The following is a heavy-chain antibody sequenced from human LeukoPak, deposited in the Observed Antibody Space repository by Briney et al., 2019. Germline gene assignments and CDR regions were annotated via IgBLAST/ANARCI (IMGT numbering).Heavy chain of an antibody. CDR1: GGSISSYS. D-gene: IGHD1-26*01. J-gene: IGHJ2*01. CDR2: IYYSGST. CDR3: ARRVYSGSYNWYFDL. V-gene: IGHV4-59*08. Sequence: SETLSLTCTVSGGSISSYSWGWIRQPPGKGLEWIGYIYYSGSTIYNPSLKSRVTISVDTSKNQFSLKLSSVTAPDTAVYYCARRVYSGSYNWYFDLWGRGTLVTVSS.